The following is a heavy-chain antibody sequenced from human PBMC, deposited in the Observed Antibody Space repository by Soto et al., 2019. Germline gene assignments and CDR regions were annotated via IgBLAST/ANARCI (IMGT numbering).Heavy chain of an antibody. Sequence: QVQLVESGGGVVQPGRSLRLSCAASGFSFSYYGMNWVRQAPGMGLEWVEVISYEGSKKYYADSVEGRFTISRDNSKNTLCLQMNSLREEDTAVYYCAKESASYAKYYLDFWGRGTLGAVST. V-gene: IGHV3-30*18. CDR2: ISYEGSKK. J-gene: IGHJ4*02. CDR3: AKESASYAKYYLDF. D-gene: IGHD6-6*01. CDR1: GFSFSYYG.